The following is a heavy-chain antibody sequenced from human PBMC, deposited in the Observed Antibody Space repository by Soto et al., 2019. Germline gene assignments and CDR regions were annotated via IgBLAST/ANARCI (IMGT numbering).Heavy chain of an antibody. CDR2: TYYSSKWYN. CDR1: GDSVSSNSAA. J-gene: IGHJ4*02. Sequence: SQTLSLTCAISGDSVSSNSAAWNWIRQSPSRGLEWLGRTYYSSKWYNDYAVSVTSPITINPETSKNQFSLQLNSLTPEDTAVYYCARDRGLHLGECFDYWGQGTLVTFSS. V-gene: IGHV6-1*01. CDR3: ARDRGLHLGECFDY. D-gene: IGHD3-16*01.